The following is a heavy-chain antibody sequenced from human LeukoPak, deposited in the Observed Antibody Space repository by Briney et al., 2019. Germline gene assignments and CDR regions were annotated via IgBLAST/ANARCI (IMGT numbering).Heavy chain of an antibody. CDR2: INHSGST. CDR1: GGSFSGYY. Sequence: SETLSLTCAVYGGSFSGYYWSWIRQPPGKGLEWIGEINHSGSTNYNPSLKSRVTISVDTSKNQFSLKLSSVTAADTAVYYCAKDHYYYDSSGLLDYWGQGTLVTVSS. J-gene: IGHJ4*02. V-gene: IGHV4-34*01. D-gene: IGHD3-22*01. CDR3: AKDHYYYDSSGLLDY.